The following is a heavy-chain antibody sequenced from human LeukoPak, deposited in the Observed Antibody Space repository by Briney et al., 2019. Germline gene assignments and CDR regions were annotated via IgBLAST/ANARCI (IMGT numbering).Heavy chain of an antibody. CDR2: ISNSGSTI. CDR1: GFTFSNYE. V-gene: IGHV3-48*03. Sequence: GGSLRLSCAASGFTFSNYEMNWVRQAPGKGLEWVSYISNSGSTIYYADSVKGRFTISRDNAKNSLDLQMSNLRAEDTAVYYCARDRGSWYWGQGTLVIVSS. CDR3: ARDRGSWY. J-gene: IGHJ4*02. D-gene: IGHD6-13*01.